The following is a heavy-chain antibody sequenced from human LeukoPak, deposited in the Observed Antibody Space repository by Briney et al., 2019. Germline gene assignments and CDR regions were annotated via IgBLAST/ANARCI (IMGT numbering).Heavy chain of an antibody. CDR2: IYYSGST. J-gene: IGHJ4*02. Sequence: SETLSLTCTVSGGSIGSYYWSWIRQPPGKGLEWIGYIYYSGSTNYNPSLKSRVTISVDTSKNRFSLKLSSVTAADTAVYYCARGGIRYFDWLFDYWGQGTLVTVSS. CDR1: GGSIGSYY. D-gene: IGHD3-9*01. V-gene: IGHV4-59*01. CDR3: ARGGIRYFDWLFDY.